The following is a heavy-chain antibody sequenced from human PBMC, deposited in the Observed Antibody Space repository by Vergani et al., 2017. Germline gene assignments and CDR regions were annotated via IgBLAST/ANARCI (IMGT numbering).Heavy chain of an antibody. D-gene: IGHD3-22*01. Sequence: QVQLVQSGAEVKKPGASVKVSCQASGYTFSSYDINWVRQATGQGLEWMGWMNLNSGNTGYAQKFQGRVTMAEDRSTDTAYMELSSLRPEDTALYYCAIVTDYYDSSGYYLGYWGQGTLVTVSS. V-gene: IGHV1-8*01. J-gene: IGHJ4*02. CDR2: MNLNSGNT. CDR3: AIVTDYYDSSGYYLGY. CDR1: GYTFSSYD.